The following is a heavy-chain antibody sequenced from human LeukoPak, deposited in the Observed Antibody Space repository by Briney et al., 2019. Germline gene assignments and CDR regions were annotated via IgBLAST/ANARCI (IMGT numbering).Heavy chain of an antibody. D-gene: IGHD3-22*01. CDR3: ARHETLVTMIVDY. Sequence: NASETLSLTCAVYGGSFSGYYWSWIRQPPGKGLEWIGEINHSGSTNYNPSLKSRVTISVDTSKNQFSLKLSSVTAADTAVYYCARHETLVTMIVDYWGQGTLVTVSS. CDR2: INHSGST. J-gene: IGHJ4*02. CDR1: GGSFSGYY. V-gene: IGHV4-34*01.